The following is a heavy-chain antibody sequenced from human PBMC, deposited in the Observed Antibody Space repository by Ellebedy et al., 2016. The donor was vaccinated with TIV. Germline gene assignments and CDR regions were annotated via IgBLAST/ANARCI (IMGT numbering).Heavy chain of an antibody. CDR1: GGSISSRTRY. D-gene: IGHD6-13*01. V-gene: IGHV4-39*01. Sequence: MPSETQSLTCTVSGGSISSRTRYWGWFRQTPEKGLEWSGTVYFTGTTYYNPSLSSRVTISADTSNNQFSLKLTSVTAADTAVYYCATARRDPLYYGVDVWGRGTTVTVSS. J-gene: IGHJ6*02. CDR2: VYFTGTT. CDR3: ATARRDPLYYGVDV.